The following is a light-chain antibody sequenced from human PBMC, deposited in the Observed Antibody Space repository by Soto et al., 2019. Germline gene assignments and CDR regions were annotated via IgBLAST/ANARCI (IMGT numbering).Light chain of an antibody. CDR2: DVS. V-gene: IGLV2-14*01. CDR3: SSYTSSSTRVV. Sequence: QSALTQPASVSGSPGQSITISCTGTSSDVGGYHYVSWYQQHPGKAPKLMIYDVSNRHSGVSNRFSGSKSGNTASLTISGLQAEDEADYYCSSYTSSSTRVVFGGGTQLTVL. CDR1: SSDVGGYHY. J-gene: IGLJ2*01.